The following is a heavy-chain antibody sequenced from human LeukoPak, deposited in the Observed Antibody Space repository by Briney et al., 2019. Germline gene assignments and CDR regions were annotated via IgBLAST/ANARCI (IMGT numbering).Heavy chain of an antibody. J-gene: IGHJ4*02. CDR1: GFTVSSNY. D-gene: IGHD3-22*01. Sequence: GGSLRLSCAASGFTVSSNYMSWVRQAPGKGLEWVSSIYSGGSTYYTDSVKGRFTISRDNSKNTLCLQMNSLRAEDTAVYYCARDPLNFDSSGYIRYYFDYWGQGTLVTVSS. CDR2: IYSGGST. CDR3: ARDPLNFDSSGYIRYYFDY. V-gene: IGHV3-66*01.